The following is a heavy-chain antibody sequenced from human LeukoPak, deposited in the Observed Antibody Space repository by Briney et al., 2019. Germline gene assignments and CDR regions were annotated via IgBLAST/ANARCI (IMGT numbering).Heavy chain of an antibody. Sequence: ASVTLSCKASGGTFSSYAISWVRQAPGQGLERMGRIIPIFGTANYAQKFQGRVTITTDESTSTAYMDLSSLRSEDTAVYYCARDLVIAPKQNYYYYYMDVWGKGTTVTVSS. CDR1: GGTFSSYA. CDR3: ARDLVIAPKQNYYYYYMDV. D-gene: IGHD6-13*01. CDR2: IIPIFGTA. J-gene: IGHJ6*03. V-gene: IGHV1-69*05.